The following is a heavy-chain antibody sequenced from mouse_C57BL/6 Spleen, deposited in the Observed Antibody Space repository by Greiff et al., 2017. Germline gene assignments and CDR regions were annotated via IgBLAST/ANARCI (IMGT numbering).Heavy chain of an antibody. V-gene: IGHV1-80*01. D-gene: IGHD3-1*01. Sequence: QVQLKQSGAELVKPGASVKISCKASGYAFSSYWMNWVKQRPGKGLEWIGQIYPGDGDTNYNGKFKGKATLTADKSSSTAYMQLSSLTSEDSAVYFCARRMRARRFDDWGQGTTLTVSS. CDR3: ARRMRARRFDD. CDR1: GYAFSSYW. CDR2: IYPGDGDT. J-gene: IGHJ2*01.